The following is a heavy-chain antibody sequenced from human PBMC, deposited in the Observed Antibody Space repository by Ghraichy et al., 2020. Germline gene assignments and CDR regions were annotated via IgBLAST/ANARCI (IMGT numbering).Heavy chain of an antibody. J-gene: IGHJ6*02. CDR1: GFTFSGYA. CDR3: VKGDPYDFWSGYSSYGMDV. Sequence: GGSLRLSCAASGFTFSGYAMSWVRQAPGKGLEWVSGIGGSGGTTYYADPVKGQFSISRDNSKNTLYLQMNSLRVEDTAVYYCVKGDPYDFWSGYSSYGMDVWGQGTTVTVSS. D-gene: IGHD3-3*01. V-gene: IGHV3-23*01. CDR2: IGGSGGTT.